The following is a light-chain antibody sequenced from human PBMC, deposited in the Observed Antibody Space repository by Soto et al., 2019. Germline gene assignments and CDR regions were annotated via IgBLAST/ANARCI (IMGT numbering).Light chain of an antibody. Sequence: QSALTQPASVSGSPGQSIAISCTGTSSDVGSYNSVSWYQQYPGKAHKLMIHDVNNRPSGISDRFSGSKSGNTASLTISGLQAEDEADYYCSSFTSSTSYVFGTGTKLTVL. V-gene: IGLV2-14*03. CDR3: SSFTSSTSYV. CDR2: DVN. CDR1: SSDVGSYNS. J-gene: IGLJ1*01.